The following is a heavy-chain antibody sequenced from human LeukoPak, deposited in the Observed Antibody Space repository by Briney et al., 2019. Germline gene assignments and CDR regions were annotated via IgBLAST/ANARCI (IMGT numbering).Heavy chain of an antibody. V-gene: IGHV3-7*03. CDR1: GFAFSTYW. D-gene: IGHD4-17*01. Sequence: GGSLRLSCAASGFAFSTYWMSWVRQAPGKGLEWVANIKQDGNEKYYVDSVKGRFTISRDNAKNSLYLQMNSLRAEDTAVYYCARERSYGADFDYWGQGTLVTVSS. CDR3: ARERSYGADFDY. J-gene: IGHJ4*02. CDR2: IKQDGNEK.